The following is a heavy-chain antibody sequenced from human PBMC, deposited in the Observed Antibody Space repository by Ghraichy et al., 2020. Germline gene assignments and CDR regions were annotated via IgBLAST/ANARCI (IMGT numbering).Heavy chain of an antibody. CDR1: GGSISSSSYY. CDR2: IYYSGST. CDR3: ASSSWYHNY. Sequence: SEPLSLTCTVSGGSISSSSYYWGWIRQPPGKGLEWIGSIYYSGSTYYNPSLKSRVTISVDTSKNQFSLKLSSVTAADTAVYYCASSSWYHNYWGQGTLVTVSS. V-gene: IGHV4-39*01. D-gene: IGHD6-13*01. J-gene: IGHJ4*02.